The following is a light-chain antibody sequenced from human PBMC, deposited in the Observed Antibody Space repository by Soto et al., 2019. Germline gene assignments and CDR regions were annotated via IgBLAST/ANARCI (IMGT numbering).Light chain of an antibody. J-gene: IGKJ1*01. V-gene: IGKV3-20*01. CDR2: GAS. Sequence: EIVLTQSPGTLSLSPGERATLSCRASQRVSSNSLAWYQQRPGQAPSLLIYGASSRATGIPDRFSGSGSGTVFTLIISRLEPEDFAVYYCQQYGILPRTVGEGTMVEIK. CDR1: QRVSSNS. CDR3: QQYGILPRT.